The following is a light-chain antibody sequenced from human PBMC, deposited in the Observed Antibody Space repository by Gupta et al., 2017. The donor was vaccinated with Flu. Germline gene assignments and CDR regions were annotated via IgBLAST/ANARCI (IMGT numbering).Light chain of an antibody. CDR2: DAA. J-gene: IGKJ3*01. Sequence: PVTLGRSPWQSATRTRSAIHSDSNYLAWYQQKPGQPPRLLIYDAATRAAGVPAGCSGSGSWTDFTLTISSLVAEDGAVYYCQQRYNLGFTFGPGTKVDIK. CDR3: QQRYNLGFT. V-gene: IGKV3-11*01. CDR1: HSDSNY.